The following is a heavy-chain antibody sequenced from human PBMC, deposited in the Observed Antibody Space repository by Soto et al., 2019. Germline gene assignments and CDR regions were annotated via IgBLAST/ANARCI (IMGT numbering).Heavy chain of an antibody. Sequence: GGSLRLSCAASGFTVSSNYMSWVRQAPGKGLEWVSVIYSGGSTYYADSVKGRFTISRDNSKNTLYLQMNSLRAEDTAVYYRAKKDDYGDYEDYWGQGTLVTVSS. J-gene: IGHJ4*02. V-gene: IGHV3-66*01. CDR1: GFTVSSNY. CDR2: IYSGGST. D-gene: IGHD4-17*01. CDR3: AKKDDYGDYEDY.